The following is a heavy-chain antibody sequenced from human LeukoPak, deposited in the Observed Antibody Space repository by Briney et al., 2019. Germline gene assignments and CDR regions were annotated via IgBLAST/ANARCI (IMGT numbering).Heavy chain of an antibody. CDR3: ARETLRDDYGDYEGWFDP. J-gene: IGHJ5*02. D-gene: IGHD4-17*01. Sequence: ASVKVSCKASGYTFTSYAMHWVRRAPGQRLEWMGWINAGNGNTKYSQEFQGRVTITRDTSASTAYMELSSLRSEDMAVYYCARETLRDDYGDYEGWFDPWGQGTLVTVSS. CDR2: INAGNGNT. V-gene: IGHV1-3*03. CDR1: GYTFTSYA.